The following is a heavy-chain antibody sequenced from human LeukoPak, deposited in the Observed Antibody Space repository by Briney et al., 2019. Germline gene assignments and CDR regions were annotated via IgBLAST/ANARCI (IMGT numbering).Heavy chain of an antibody. CDR2: ISGSGGST. D-gene: IGHD3-3*01. J-gene: IGHJ4*02. Sequence: GGSLRLSCAAPGFTFSSYAMSWVRQAPGKGLEWVSAISGSGGSTYYADSVKGRFTISRDNSKNTLYLQMNSLRAEDTAVYYCAKSVRGFWSGYYLFDYWGQGTLVTVSS. CDR1: GFTFSSYA. CDR3: AKSVRGFWSGYYLFDY. V-gene: IGHV3-23*01.